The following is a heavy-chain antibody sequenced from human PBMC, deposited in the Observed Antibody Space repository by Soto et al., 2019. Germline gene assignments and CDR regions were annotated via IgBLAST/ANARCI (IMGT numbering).Heavy chain of an antibody. J-gene: IGHJ3*02. CDR3: ARVAGIRNYYDSSGYSLDAFDI. CDR1: GYTFTGYY. Sequence: GASVKVSCKASGYTFTGYYMHWVRQAPGQGLEWMGRINPNSGGTNYAQKFQGWVTMTRDTSISTAYMELSRLRSDDTAVYYCARVAGIRNYYDSSGYSLDAFDIWGQGTMVTVSS. CDR2: INPNSGGT. V-gene: IGHV1-2*04. D-gene: IGHD3-22*01.